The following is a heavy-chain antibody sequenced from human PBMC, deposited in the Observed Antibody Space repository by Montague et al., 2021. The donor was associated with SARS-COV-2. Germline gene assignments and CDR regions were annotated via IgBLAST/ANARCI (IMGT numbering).Heavy chain of an antibody. D-gene: IGHD3-9*01. Sequence: SETLSLTCTVSGGSISSSSYYWVWIRQPPGKGREGIGCIYYSGSTYYNPSIKGRVTISVDTSKNQFSLKLSTVTAADTAVCYCATYYDILTGYYIDAFDIWGQGTMVTVSS. V-gene: IGHV4-39*01. CDR2: IYYSGST. CDR1: GGSISSSSYY. J-gene: IGHJ3*02. CDR3: ATYYDILTGYYIDAFDI.